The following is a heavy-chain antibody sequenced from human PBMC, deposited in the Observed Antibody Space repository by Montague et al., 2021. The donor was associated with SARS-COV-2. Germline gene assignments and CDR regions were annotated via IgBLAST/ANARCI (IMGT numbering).Heavy chain of an antibody. CDR3: ARGRGTYSLDY. J-gene: IGHJ4*02. Sequence: SLRLSCAASGFTLSRYAMHWVRQAPGKGLEWVAVISYDGSNKHNADSVKGRFMISRDKSKNTLYVQMNSLGAEDTAVYYCARGRGTYSLDYWGQGTLVTVSS. CDR1: GFTLSRYA. D-gene: IGHD1-26*01. V-gene: IGHV3-30-3*01. CDR2: ISYDGSNK.